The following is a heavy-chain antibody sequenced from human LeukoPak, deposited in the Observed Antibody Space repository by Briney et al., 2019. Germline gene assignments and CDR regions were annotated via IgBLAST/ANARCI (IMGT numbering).Heavy chain of an antibody. J-gene: IGHJ4*02. CDR2: INPEGSEK. V-gene: IGHV3-7*01. Sequence: PGGSLRLSCAVSGLTFSSSWMDWVRQAPGKGLEWVASINPEGSEKYSADSVKGRFTISRDNAKNSLYLQMNSLRAEDTAVYYCARGIYYGAPDYWGQGTLVTVSS. CDR3: ARGIYYGAPDY. D-gene: IGHD4-17*01. CDR1: GLTFSSSW.